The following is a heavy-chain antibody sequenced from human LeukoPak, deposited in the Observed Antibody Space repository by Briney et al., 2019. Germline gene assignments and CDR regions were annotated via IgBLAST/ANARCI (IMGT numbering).Heavy chain of an antibody. J-gene: IGHJ6*02. CDR2: ISYDGSNK. CDR1: GLTFSSYG. CDR3: AKDLADTAMVRYREYYYYYGMDV. Sequence: GGSLSLSCAASGLTFSSYGMHWVRQAPGKGLEWVAVISYDGSNKYYADSVKGRFTISRDNSKNTLYLQMNSLRAEDTAVYYCAKDLADTAMVRYREYYYYYGMDVWGQGTTVTVSS. V-gene: IGHV3-30*18. D-gene: IGHD5-18*01.